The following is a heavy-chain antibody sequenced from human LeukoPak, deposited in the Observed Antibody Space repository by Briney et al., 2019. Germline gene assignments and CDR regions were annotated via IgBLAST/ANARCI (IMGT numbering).Heavy chain of an antibody. CDR2: IYPGDSDT. J-gene: IGHJ4*02. CDR1: GYSFTSYW. V-gene: IGHV5-51*01. Sequence: PGESLKISCKGSGYSFTSYWIGWVRQMPGKGLEWIGIIYPGDSDTTYSPHFQGQVTISTDKSISTAYLQWSSLKASDTAMYYCARQTFGDNSFDYWGQGTLVTVSS. CDR3: ARQTFGDNSFDY. D-gene: IGHD2-21*01.